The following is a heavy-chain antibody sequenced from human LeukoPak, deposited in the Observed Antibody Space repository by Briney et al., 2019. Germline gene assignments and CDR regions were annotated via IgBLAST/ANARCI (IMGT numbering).Heavy chain of an antibody. CDR3: ARHVAQPAFDI. D-gene: IGHD2-2*01. J-gene: IGHJ3*02. V-gene: IGHV4-34*01. CDR1: GGSFSGYY. Sequence: SETLSLTCAVYGGSFSGYYWCWIRQPPGKGLEWIGEINHSGSTNYNPSLKSRVTISVDTSKNQFSLKLSSVTAADTAVYYCARHVAQPAFDIWGQGTMVTVSS. CDR2: INHSGST.